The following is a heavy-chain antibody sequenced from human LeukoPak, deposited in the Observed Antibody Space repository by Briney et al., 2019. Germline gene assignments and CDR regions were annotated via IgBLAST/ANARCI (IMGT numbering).Heavy chain of an antibody. J-gene: IGHJ5*02. D-gene: IGHD1-1*01. CDR2: ISAYNGNT. CDR3: ARVGKQLERRRWFDP. V-gene: IGHV1-18*01. Sequence: GGSLRLSCAASGYTFTSYGISWVRQAPGQGLEWMGWISAYNGNTNYAQKLQGRVTMTTDTSTSTAYMELRSLRSDDTAVYYCARVGKQLERRRWFDPWGQGTLVTVSS. CDR1: GYTFTSYG.